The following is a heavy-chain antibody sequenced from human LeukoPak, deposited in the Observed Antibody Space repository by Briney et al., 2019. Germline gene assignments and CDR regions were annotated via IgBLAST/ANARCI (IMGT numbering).Heavy chain of an antibody. CDR2: INPNSGGT. CDR1: GYTFTGYY. Sequence: ASVKVSCKASGYTFTGYYMHWVRQAPGQGLEWMGWINPNSGGTNYAQKFQGRVTMTRDTSISTAYMELGRLRSDDTAVYYCARDMKDYYDSSGLKYWGQGTLVTVSS. V-gene: IGHV1-2*02. CDR3: ARDMKDYYDSSGLKY. D-gene: IGHD3-22*01. J-gene: IGHJ4*02.